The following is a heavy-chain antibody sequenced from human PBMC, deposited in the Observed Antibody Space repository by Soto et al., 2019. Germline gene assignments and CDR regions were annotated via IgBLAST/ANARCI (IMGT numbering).Heavy chain of an antibody. Sequence: GGSLRLSCAASGFTFSSFWMSWVRQAPGRGLEWVANIKTDGSETHYVDSVKGRFTISRDNPKTSLFLQMNSLRVEDAAVYFCTSDRYPRFYHGSGSYPYYWGQGTPVTVSS. CDR2: IKTDGSET. D-gene: IGHD3-10*01. CDR1: GFTFSSFW. CDR3: TSDRYPRFYHGSGSYPYY. V-gene: IGHV3-7*03. J-gene: IGHJ4*02.